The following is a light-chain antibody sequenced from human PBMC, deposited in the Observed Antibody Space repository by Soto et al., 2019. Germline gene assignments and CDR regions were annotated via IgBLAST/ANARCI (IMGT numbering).Light chain of an antibody. CDR3: QQRSNWPPLT. CDR2: AAS. Sequence: DIQMTQSPSSLSASIGDSVIITCRASQDIGTYLNWYQHKPGKAPKHLIYAASSLQTGVPSRFTGSGSGTEFTLTIDSLQPEDSAIYYCQQRSNWPPLTFGGGTKVEIK. CDR1: QDIGTY. V-gene: IGKV1-39*01. J-gene: IGKJ4*01.